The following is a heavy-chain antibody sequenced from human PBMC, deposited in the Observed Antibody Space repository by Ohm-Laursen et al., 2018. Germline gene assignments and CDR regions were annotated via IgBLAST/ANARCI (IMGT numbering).Heavy chain of an antibody. Sequence: SLRLSCTASGFTFSSYAMSWVRQAPGKGLEWVSAISGSGGSTYYADSVKGRFTISRDNSKNTLYLQMNSLRAEDTAVYYCAREDNGGYYYYGLDVWGQGTTVTVSS. J-gene: IGHJ6*02. CDR3: AREDNGGYYYYGLDV. CDR2: ISGSGGST. V-gene: IGHV3-23*01. CDR1: GFTFSSYA. D-gene: IGHD4-23*01.